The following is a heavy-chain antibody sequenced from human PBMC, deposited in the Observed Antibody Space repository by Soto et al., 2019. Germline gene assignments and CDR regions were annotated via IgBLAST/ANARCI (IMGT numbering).Heavy chain of an antibody. CDR1: GYTFTSYD. CDR3: ARMDSSSSDFDY. CDR2: MNPNSGNT. J-gene: IGHJ4*02. V-gene: IGHV1-8*01. Sequence: ASVKVSCKASGYTFTSYDINWVGQATGQGLEWMGWMNPNSGNTGYAQKFQGRVTMTRNTSISTAYMELSSLRSEDTAVYYCARMDSSSSDFDYWGQGTLVTVSS. D-gene: IGHD6-6*01.